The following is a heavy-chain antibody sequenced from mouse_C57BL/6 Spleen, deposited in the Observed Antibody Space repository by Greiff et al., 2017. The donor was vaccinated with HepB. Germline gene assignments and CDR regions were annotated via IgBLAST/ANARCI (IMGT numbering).Heavy chain of an antibody. CDR1: GYTFTDHT. V-gene: IGHV1-78*01. CDR3: ARKEIYYDYDEGAMDY. D-gene: IGHD2-4*01. CDR2: IYPRDGST. Sequence: VKLVESDAELVKPGASVKISCKVSGYTFTDHTMHWMKQRPEQGLEWIGYIYPRDGSTKYNEKFKGKATLTADKSSSTAYMQLNSLTSEDSAVYFCARKEIYYDYDEGAMDYWGQGTSVTVSS. J-gene: IGHJ4*01.